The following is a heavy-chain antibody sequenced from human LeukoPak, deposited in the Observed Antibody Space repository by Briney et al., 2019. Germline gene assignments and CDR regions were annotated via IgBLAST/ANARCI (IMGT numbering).Heavy chain of an antibody. Sequence: GGSLRLSCAASGFTFSSYAMHWVRQAPGMGLEYVSAISSNGGSTYYANSVKGRFTISRDNSKNTLYLQMGSLRAEDMAVYYCARVSLGVFLGFDYWGQGTLVTVSS. V-gene: IGHV3-64*01. CDR3: ARVSLGVFLGFDY. J-gene: IGHJ4*02. CDR1: GFTFSSYA. D-gene: IGHD6-13*01. CDR2: ISSNGGST.